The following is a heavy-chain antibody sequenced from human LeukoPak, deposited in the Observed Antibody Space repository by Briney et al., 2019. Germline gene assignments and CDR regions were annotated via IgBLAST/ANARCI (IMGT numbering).Heavy chain of an antibody. J-gene: IGHJ6*02. CDR2: ISAYNGNT. V-gene: IGHV1-18*01. CDR1: GYTFTCYD. Sequence: ASVKVSCKASGYTFTCYDINWVRQAPGQGLEWMGWISAYNGNTNYAQKLQGRVTMTTDTSTSTAYMELRSLRSDDTAVYYCASSPTYYYYYGMDVWGQGTTVTVSS. CDR3: ASSPTYYYYYGMDV.